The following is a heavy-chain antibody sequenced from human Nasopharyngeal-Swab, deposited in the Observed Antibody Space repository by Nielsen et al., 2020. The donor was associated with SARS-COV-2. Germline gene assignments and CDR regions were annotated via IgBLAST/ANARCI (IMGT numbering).Heavy chain of an antibody. V-gene: IGHV3-21*01. Sequence: GALKISCAASGFTFSNYNMNWVRQAPGKGLEWVSSISSSSTYIYYADSVKGRFTISRDNTKNSLSLQMNSLRAEDTAVYYCARDGLDYDFWSAYFMDVWGQGTTVIVSS. J-gene: IGHJ6*02. CDR1: GFTFSNYN. CDR2: ISSSSTYI. D-gene: IGHD3-3*01. CDR3: ARDGLDYDFWSAYFMDV.